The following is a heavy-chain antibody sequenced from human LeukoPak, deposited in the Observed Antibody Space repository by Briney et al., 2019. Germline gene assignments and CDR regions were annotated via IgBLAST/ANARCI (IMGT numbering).Heavy chain of an antibody. J-gene: IGHJ4*02. CDR3: ARTSGSGRGPFDY. CDR2: INHSGST. V-gene: IGHV4-34*01. D-gene: IGHD1-26*01. Sequence: SETLSLTCAVYGGSFSGYYWSCIRQPPGKGREWIGEINHSGSTNYNPSLKSRVTISVDTTKNQFSLRLSSVTAADTAVYYCARTSGSGRGPFDYWGQGTLVTVSS. CDR1: GGSFSGYY.